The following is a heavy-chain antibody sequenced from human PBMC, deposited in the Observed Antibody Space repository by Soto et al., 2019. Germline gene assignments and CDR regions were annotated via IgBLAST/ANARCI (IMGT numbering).Heavy chain of an antibody. CDR2: IIPIFGTA. CDR1: GGTFSSYS. J-gene: IGHJ4*02. D-gene: IGHD3-10*01. CDR3: ARDPLSPGHQTMYLASGSFDC. V-gene: IGHV1-69*13. Sequence: SVKVACKASGGTFSSYSISWVLQAPGQGLEWMGGIIPIFGTANYAQKFQGRVTITADESTSTAYMELSSLRSEDTAVYYCARDPLSPGHQTMYLASGSFDCWGQGTLVTVSS.